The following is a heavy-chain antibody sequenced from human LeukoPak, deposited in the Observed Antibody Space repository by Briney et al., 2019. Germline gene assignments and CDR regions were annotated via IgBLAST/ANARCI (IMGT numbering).Heavy chain of an antibody. CDR1: GFSFSNYG. V-gene: IGHV3-64*02. D-gene: IGHD5-18*01. Sequence: GGSLRLSCAASGFSFSNYGMHWVRQAPGKGLEYVSGISTNGGSTYYADSVKGRFTISRDNSKNTLFLQMGSLRDEDMAVYYCARGGGRNTAMVWALDYWGQGTLVTVSS. CDR2: ISTNGGST. CDR3: ARGGGRNTAMVWALDY. J-gene: IGHJ4*02.